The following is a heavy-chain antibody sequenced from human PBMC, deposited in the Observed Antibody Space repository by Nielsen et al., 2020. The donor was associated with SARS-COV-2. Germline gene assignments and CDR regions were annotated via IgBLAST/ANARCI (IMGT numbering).Heavy chain of an antibody. Sequence: SETLSLTCTVSGASVSRGAYYWNWVRQPPGKGLEWIGFIYSSGSTKYNPSLKSRLTISLDTSRNQCSLRLNSVTAADTAMYYCAARRYYGSGRALGYWGQGTLVTVSS. CDR3: AARRYYGSGRALGY. J-gene: IGHJ4*02. CDR1: GASVSRGAYY. D-gene: IGHD3-10*01. CDR2: IYSSGST. V-gene: IGHV4-30-4*01.